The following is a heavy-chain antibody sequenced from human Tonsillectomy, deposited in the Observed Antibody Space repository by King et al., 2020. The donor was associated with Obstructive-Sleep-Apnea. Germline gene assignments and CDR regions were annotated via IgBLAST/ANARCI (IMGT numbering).Heavy chain of an antibody. V-gene: IGHV2-70*01. Sequence: VTLKESGPALVKPTQTLTLTCTFSGFSLSTSAMCVSWIRQPPGKALEWLALIDWDDDKYYSTSLKTRPTISKDTSQNQVVLTMTNMDPVDTATYYCARSIFWSGYRYYGMDVWGQGTTVTVSS. CDR2: IDWDDDK. CDR3: ARSIFWSGYRYYGMDV. J-gene: IGHJ6*02. CDR1: GFSLSTSAMC. D-gene: IGHD3-3*01.